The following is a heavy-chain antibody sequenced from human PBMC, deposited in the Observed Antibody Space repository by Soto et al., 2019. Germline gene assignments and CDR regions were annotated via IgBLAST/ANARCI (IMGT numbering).Heavy chain of an antibody. CDR2: ISGGGNVNT. J-gene: IGHJ4*02. CDR3: AKEPGATFLGRLAS. CDR1: GFTLGGYA. D-gene: IGHD1-26*01. Sequence: PGGSQRLSCAASGFTLGGYAMSWVRQAPGKGLEWVSGISGGGNVNTYYADSVKGRFTISRDNSKNTQSLQMVSLGVEDTAVYYCAKEPGATFLGRLASWGQGTLVTVSS. V-gene: IGHV3-23*01.